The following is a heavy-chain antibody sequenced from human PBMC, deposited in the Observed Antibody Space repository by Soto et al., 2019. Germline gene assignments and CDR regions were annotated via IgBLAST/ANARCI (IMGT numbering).Heavy chain of an antibody. D-gene: IGHD2-2*01. V-gene: IGHV3-21*01. J-gene: IGHJ4*02. CDR2: ISKSDYT. CDR3: AREDSIIIPAVSDF. Sequence: VGSLRLSCTVSGFAFNNYGINWVRQAPGKGLEWVSSISKSDYTYYSDSVKGRFTSSRDNAKNSVSLQMNTLRVEDTAVYYCAREDSIIIPAVSDFWGQGTLVTVFS. CDR1: GFAFNNYG.